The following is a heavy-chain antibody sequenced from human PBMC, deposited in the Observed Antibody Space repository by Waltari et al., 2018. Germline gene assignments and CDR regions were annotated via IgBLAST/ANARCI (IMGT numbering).Heavy chain of an antibody. J-gene: IGHJ6*03. Sequence: QVQLQESGPGLVKPSETLSLTCTVSGGSISSYYWSWIRQPAGKGLEWIGRIYTSGSTNYTPSPKSRVTMYVDTAKNQFSLKLSSVTAADTAVYYCARDVYYSSGYYIYYYMDVWGKGTTVTVSS. CDR1: GGSISSYY. D-gene: IGHD3-22*01. CDR2: IYTSGST. CDR3: ARDVYYSSGYYIYYYMDV. V-gene: IGHV4-4*07.